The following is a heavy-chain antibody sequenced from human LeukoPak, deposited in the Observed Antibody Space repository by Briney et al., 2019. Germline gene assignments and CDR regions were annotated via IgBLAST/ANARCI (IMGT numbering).Heavy chain of an antibody. D-gene: IGHD3-10*01. V-gene: IGHV3-23*01. J-gene: IGHJ4*02. CDR3: AKDRIFMVRGVMAY. CDR2: LSGSGGSS. CDR1: GITFSKYV. Sequence: GGSLRLSCAASGITFSKYVMSWLRQAPGKGLEWVSTLSGSGGSSYYADSVRGRFTISRDNSKNTLYLQMNSLRAEDTAVYYCAKDRIFMVRGVMAYWGQGTLVTVSS.